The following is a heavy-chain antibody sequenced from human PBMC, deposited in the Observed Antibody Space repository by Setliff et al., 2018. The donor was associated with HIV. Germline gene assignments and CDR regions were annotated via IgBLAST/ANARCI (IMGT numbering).Heavy chain of an antibody. CDR2: IYTSGSP. CDR1: GGSINSYY. V-gene: IGHV4-4*07. Sequence: TLSLTCTVSGGSINSYYWSWIRQPAGKGLEWIGRIYTSGSPNYNPSLKSRVTMSVDTSKNQFSLKLTSVTAADTAVYYCARELMWRGALHYFYYMDVWGEGTTVTVSS. CDR3: ARELMWRGALHYFYYMDV. D-gene: IGHD1-26*01. J-gene: IGHJ6*03.